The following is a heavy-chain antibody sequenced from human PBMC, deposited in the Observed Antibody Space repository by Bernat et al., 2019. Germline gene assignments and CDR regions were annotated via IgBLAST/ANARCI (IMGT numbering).Heavy chain of an antibody. CDR3: ARNGEYSGYDHTNGFDY. CDR2: IYHSGST. CDR1: GGSISSSNW. Sequence: QVQLQESGPGLVKPSGTLSLTCAVSGGSISSSNWWSWVRQPPGKGLEWIGEIYHSGSTNHNPSLKSRVTISVDKSKNQFSLKLSSVTAADTAVYYCARNGEYSGYDHTNGFDYWGQGTLVTVSS. D-gene: IGHD5-12*01. J-gene: IGHJ4*02. V-gene: IGHV4-4*02.